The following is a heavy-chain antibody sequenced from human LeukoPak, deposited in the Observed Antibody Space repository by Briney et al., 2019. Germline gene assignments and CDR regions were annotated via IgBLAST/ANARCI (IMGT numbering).Heavy chain of an antibody. Sequence: SETLSLTCAVSGGSISSSGYDWGWIRQPPGKGLEWIGGIFYSGNTYYNPSLKSRVTMSVDTSKNQFSLRLSSVTAADTAVYYCARRGSRQGTTVVTPAFDYWGQGTLVTVSS. CDR2: IFYSGNT. J-gene: IGHJ4*02. D-gene: IGHD4-23*01. V-gene: IGHV4-39*01. CDR1: GGSISSSGYD. CDR3: ARRGSRQGTTVVTPAFDY.